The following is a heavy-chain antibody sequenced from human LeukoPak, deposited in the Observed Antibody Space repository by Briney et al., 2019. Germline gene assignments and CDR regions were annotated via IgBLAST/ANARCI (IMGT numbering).Heavy chain of an antibody. Sequence: GASVKVSCKASGYTFTGYYMHWVRQAPGQGLEWMGWINPNSGGTNYAQKFQGRVTMTRDTSISTAYMELSRLRSDDTAVYYCARGSLLRFLEWLTAPEDVWGKGTTVTVSS. CDR1: GYTFTGYY. J-gene: IGHJ6*04. D-gene: IGHD3-3*01. CDR2: INPNSGGT. V-gene: IGHV1-2*02. CDR3: ARGSLLRFLEWLTAPEDV.